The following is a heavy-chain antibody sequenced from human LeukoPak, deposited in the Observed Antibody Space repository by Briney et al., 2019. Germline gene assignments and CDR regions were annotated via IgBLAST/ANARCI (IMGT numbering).Heavy chain of an antibody. J-gene: IGHJ5*02. Sequence: SVKVSCKSSRGTFTSYAISWVRQAPGQGVEWMGRIIPILGIANYAQKFQGRVTVTADKSTSTAYMELSRLRSEDTVVYYCARDVNVRGANWFDPWGQGTLVTVSS. V-gene: IGHV1-69*04. D-gene: IGHD3-10*01. CDR2: IIPILGIA. CDR3: ARDVNVRGANWFDP. CDR1: RGTFTSYA.